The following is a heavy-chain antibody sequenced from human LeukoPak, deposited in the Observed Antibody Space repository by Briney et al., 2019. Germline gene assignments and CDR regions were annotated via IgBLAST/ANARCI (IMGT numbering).Heavy chain of an antibody. V-gene: IGHV4-34*01. CDR2: INHSGST. J-gene: IGHJ4*02. CDR1: GGSFSGYY. CDR3: ARGRFLEWLFYFDY. D-gene: IGHD3-3*01. Sequence: SETPSLTCAVYGGSFSGYYWSWIRQPPGKGLEWIGEINHSGSTNYNPSLKSRVTISVDASKNQFSLKLSSVTAADTAVYYCARGRFLEWLFYFDYWGQGTLVTVSS.